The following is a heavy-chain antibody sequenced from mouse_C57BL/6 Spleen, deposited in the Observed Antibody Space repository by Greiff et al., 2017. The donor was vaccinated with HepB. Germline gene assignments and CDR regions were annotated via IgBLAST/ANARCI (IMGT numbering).Heavy chain of an antibody. CDR3: ARSAPITTVVAPFAY. CDR1: GYTFTSYW. CDR2: IDPNSGGT. Sequence: QLQQPGAELVKPGASVKLSCKASGYTFTSYWMHWVKQRPGRGLEWIGRIDPNSGGTKYNEKFKSKATLTVDKPSSTAYMQLSSLTSEDSAVYYCARSAPITTVVAPFAYWGKGTLVTVSA. V-gene: IGHV1-72*01. D-gene: IGHD1-1*01. J-gene: IGHJ3*01.